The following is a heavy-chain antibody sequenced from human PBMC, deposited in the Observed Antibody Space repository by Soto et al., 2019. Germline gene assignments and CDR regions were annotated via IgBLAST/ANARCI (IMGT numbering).Heavy chain of an antibody. D-gene: IGHD3-3*01. CDR3: GRDIFGVVIFDS. CDR1: GFSFSDSS. Sequence: GGSLRLSCAASGFSFSDSSMHWVRQPPGKGVEYVSAINTNGRSTYYADSVKGRFTISRDNSKNTVHLQMSSLRAEDTAVYYCGRDIFGVVIFDSWGQGTPVAVSS. CDR2: INTNGRST. J-gene: IGHJ4*02. V-gene: IGHV3-64D*06.